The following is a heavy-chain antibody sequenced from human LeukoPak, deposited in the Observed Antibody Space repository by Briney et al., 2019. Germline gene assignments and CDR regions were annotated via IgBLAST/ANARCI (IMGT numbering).Heavy chain of an antibody. CDR2: IYYNENS. CDR1: GDSFTDYY. CDR3: ARDGGLQSHFDF. Sequence: SETLSLSCNVIGDSFTDYYWNWIRQPPGKGLEWIGYIYYNENSNYSPSLKGRVTLSVDTSRNQFSLHLASVTAADTAMYYCARDGGLQSHFDFWGQGILVTVAS. D-gene: IGHD3-16*01. J-gene: IGHJ4*02. V-gene: IGHV4-59*01.